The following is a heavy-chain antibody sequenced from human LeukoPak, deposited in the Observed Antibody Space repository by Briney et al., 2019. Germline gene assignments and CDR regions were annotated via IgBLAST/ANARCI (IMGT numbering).Heavy chain of an antibody. J-gene: IGHJ4*02. CDR3: ARVGEQLVIDY. V-gene: IGHV4-4*02. D-gene: IGHD6-6*01. CDR2: IYHNGTH. Sequence: KASGTLSLTCAVSVGSISSGNWWTWVRQSPGKGLEWIGEIYHNGTHNYNPSLKSRVTISVDTSKNQFSLKLSSVTAADTAVYYCARVGEQLVIDYWGQGTLVTVSS. CDR1: VGSISSGNW.